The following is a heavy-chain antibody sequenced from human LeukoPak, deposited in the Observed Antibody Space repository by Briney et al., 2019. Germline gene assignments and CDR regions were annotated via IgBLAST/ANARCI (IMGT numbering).Heavy chain of an antibody. J-gene: IGHJ4*02. CDR1: GFTFDDYT. CDR3: AKDMRRWLKFGAVDY. D-gene: IGHD5-24*01. V-gene: IGHV3-43*01. CDR2: ISWDGGST. Sequence: PGGSLRLSCAASGFTFDDYTMHWVRQAPGKGLEGVSLISWDGGSTYYADSVKCRFTISRDNSENSLYLQMNSRRTEDTALYYCAKDMRRWLKFGAVDYWGQGTLVTVSS.